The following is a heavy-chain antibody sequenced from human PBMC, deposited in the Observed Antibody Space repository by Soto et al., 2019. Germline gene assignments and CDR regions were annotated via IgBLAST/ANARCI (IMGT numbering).Heavy chain of an antibody. V-gene: IGHV1-69*13. CDR1: GGTFSSYA. Sequence: SVKVSCKASGGTFSSYAISWVRQAPGQGLEWMGGIIPIFGTANYAQKFQGRVTITADESTSTAYMELSSLRSEDTAVYYCARYYSSSWYPYYYGMDVWGQGTTVTVSS. CDR3: ARYYSSSWYPYYYGMDV. J-gene: IGHJ6*02. CDR2: IIPIFGTA. D-gene: IGHD6-13*01.